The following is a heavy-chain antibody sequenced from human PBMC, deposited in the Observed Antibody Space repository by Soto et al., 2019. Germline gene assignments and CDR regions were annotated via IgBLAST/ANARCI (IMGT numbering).Heavy chain of an antibody. Sequence: GGSLSLSCASSGFTFTNAWMSWVRQAPGKGLEWVGRIKTTTDGGTTDYAAPVKGRFTVSRDDSENTWYLQMNSLKTEDTGVYYCITVKFTMIVEVPDYWGQGTLVTVSS. D-gene: IGHD3-22*01. CDR3: ITVKFTMIVEVPDY. CDR1: GFTFTNAW. CDR2: IKTTTDGGTT. J-gene: IGHJ4*02. V-gene: IGHV3-15*01.